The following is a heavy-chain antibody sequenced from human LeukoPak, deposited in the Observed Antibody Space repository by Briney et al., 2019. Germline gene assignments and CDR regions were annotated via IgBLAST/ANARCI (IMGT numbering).Heavy chain of an antibody. J-gene: IGHJ3*02. Sequence: SGTLSLTCAVSGGSISSSNWWSWVRQPPGKGLEWIGEIYHSGSTNYNPSLKSRATISVDKSKNQFSLKLSSVTAADTAVYYCARVGGSRNYYDAFDIWGQGTMVTVSS. CDR2: IYHSGST. V-gene: IGHV4-4*02. D-gene: IGHD1-26*01. CDR1: GGSISSSNW. CDR3: ARVGGSRNYYDAFDI.